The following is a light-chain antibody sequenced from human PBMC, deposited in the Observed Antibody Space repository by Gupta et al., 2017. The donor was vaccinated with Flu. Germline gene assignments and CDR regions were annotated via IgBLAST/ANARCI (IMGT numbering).Light chain of an antibody. J-gene: IGKJ5*01. V-gene: IGKV3-15*01. CDR3: QQYDDWPPIT. CDR1: QSISSN. Sequence: IVMTQSPATLSVSPGHRATLSCSASQSISSNLAWYQHKPGGAPRLLIFGASTRATGIADRFSGSGAGTEFTLTISSLESEDFAVYYCQQYDDWPPITFGQGTRLEIK. CDR2: GAS.